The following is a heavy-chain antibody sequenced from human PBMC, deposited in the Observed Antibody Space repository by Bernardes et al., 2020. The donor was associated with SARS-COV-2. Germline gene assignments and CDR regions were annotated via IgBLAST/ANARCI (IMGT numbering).Heavy chain of an antibody. CDR3: AKCVQGSYAMDV. D-gene: IGHD1-1*01. CDR2: ISGSGGST. Sequence: GSLSLSCAASGFTFSRNAMTWVRPAPGKGLEWLSGISGSGGSTYYADSVKGRFTISRNNSKDTLYLEMNSLKAEDTAIYYCAKCVQGSYAMDVWGQGTTVTVS. CDR1: GFTFSRNA. V-gene: IGHV3-23*01. J-gene: IGHJ6*02.